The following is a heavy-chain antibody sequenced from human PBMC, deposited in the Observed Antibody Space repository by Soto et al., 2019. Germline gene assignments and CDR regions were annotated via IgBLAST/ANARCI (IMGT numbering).Heavy chain of an antibody. J-gene: IGHJ4*02. CDR3: ARGPLAIVVYSSSWYPRTYYFDY. V-gene: IGHV4-34*01. CDR2: INHSGRT. CDR1: GGSFSGYY. D-gene: IGHD6-13*01. Sequence: SETLSLTCAAYGGSFSGYYWIWIRQPPGKGLEWIGEINHSGRTNYNPSLKSRVTISVDTSKNQFSLKLSSVAAADTAVYYCARGPLAIVVYSSSWYPRTYYFDYWRQGTLVTVSS.